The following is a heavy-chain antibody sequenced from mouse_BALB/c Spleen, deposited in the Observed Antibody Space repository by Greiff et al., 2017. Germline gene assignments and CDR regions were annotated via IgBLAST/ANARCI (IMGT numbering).Heavy chain of an antibody. J-gene: IGHJ4*01. D-gene: IGHD2-4*01. CDR3: ARGITTYAMDY. CDR2: IDPANGNT. Sequence: DVQLQESGAELVKPGASVKLSCTASGFNIKDTYMHWVKQRPEQGLEWIGRIDPANGNTKYDPKFQGKATITADTSSNTAYLQLSSLTSEDTAVYYCARGITTYAMDYWGQGTSVTVSS. CDR1: GFNIKDTY. V-gene: IGHV14-3*02.